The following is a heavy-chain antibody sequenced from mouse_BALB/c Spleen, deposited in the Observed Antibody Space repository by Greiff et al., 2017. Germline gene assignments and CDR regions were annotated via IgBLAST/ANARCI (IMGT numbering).Heavy chain of an antibody. V-gene: IGHV14-3*02. J-gene: IGHJ2*01. Sequence: VQLQQPGAELVKPGASVKMSCKASGYTFTSYWMHWVKQRPEQGLEWIGRIDPANGNTKYDPKFQGKATITADTSSNTAYLQLSSLTSEDTAVYYCARGGGFYYFDYWGQGTTLTVSS. CDR1: GYTFTSYW. CDR3: ARGGGFYYFDY. CDR2: IDPANGNT.